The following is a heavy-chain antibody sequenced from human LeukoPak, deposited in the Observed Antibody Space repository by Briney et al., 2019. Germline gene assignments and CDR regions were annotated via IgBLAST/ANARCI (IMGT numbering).Heavy chain of an antibody. Sequence: KYGESLKISCKASGYSFISYWIGWVRQMPGKGLEWMGIIYPGDSDTRYSPSFQGQVTISADKSISTAYLQWSSLKASDTAMYYCARLKGRRNNSYGMDVWGQGTTVTVSS. CDR1: GYSFISYW. CDR2: IYPGDSDT. V-gene: IGHV5-51*01. CDR3: ARLKGRRNNSYGMDV. J-gene: IGHJ6*02.